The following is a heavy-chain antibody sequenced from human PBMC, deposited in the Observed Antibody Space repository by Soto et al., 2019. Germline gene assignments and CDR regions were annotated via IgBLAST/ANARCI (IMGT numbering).Heavy chain of an antibody. CDR2: IYYSGST. D-gene: IGHD2-21*02. Sequence: SETLSLTCTVSGGSISSGDYYWSWIRQPPGKGLEWIGYIYYSGSTYHNPSLKSRVTISVDTSKNQFSLKLSSVTAADTAVYYCAREPYGGNSGFDYWGQGTLVTVSS. CDR1: GGSISSGDYY. J-gene: IGHJ4*02. V-gene: IGHV4-30-4*01. CDR3: AREPYGGNSGFDY.